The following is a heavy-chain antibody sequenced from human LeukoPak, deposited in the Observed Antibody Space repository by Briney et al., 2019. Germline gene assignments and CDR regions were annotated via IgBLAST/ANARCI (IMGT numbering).Heavy chain of an antibody. V-gene: IGHV3-30-3*01. D-gene: IGHD6-19*01. J-gene: IGHJ6*02. CDR1: GFTFSSYA. Sequence: PGRSLRLSCAASGFTFSSYAMHWVRQAPGKGLEWVAVISYDGSNKYYADSVKGRFTISRDNSKNTLYLQMNSLRAEDTAVYYCAKDWLDDGMDVWGQGTTVTVSS. CDR3: AKDWLDDGMDV. CDR2: ISYDGSNK.